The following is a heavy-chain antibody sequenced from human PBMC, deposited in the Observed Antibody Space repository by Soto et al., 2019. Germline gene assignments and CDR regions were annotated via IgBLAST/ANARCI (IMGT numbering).Heavy chain of an antibody. CDR1: GFTFSRYS. J-gene: IGHJ4*02. CDR3: ARESEDLTSNFDY. Sequence: GGSLRLSCAASGFTFSRYSMNWVRQAPGEGLEWVSSISSTTNYIYYADSMKGRFTVSRDNAKNSVYLDMNSLSAGDTAVYYCARESEDLTSNFDYWGQGTLVTVSS. V-gene: IGHV3-21*01. CDR2: ISSTTNYI.